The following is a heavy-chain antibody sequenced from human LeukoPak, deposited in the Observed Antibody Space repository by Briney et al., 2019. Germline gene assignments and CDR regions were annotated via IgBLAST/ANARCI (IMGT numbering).Heavy chain of an antibody. V-gene: IGHV3-74*01. CDR1: GFTFSDHW. D-gene: IGHD3-10*01. CDR3: SRVRVSFDY. CDR2: IRNDGGET. Sequence: GGSLRLSCVASGFTFSDHWMHWVRQAPGKGLVWVSRIRNDGGETNYADSVKGRFTISRDNAKNTLFLQMNSLRAEDTAVYYCSRVRVSFDYWGQGTLVTVSS. J-gene: IGHJ4*02.